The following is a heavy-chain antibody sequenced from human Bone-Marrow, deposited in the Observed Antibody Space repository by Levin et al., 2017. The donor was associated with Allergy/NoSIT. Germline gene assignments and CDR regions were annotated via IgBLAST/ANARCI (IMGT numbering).Heavy chain of an antibody. V-gene: IGHV5-51*01. D-gene: IGHD2-2*01. CDR3: ARPRLGHCSATTCYAFDV. J-gene: IGHJ3*01. CDR2: IYPDDSDT. Sequence: GESLKISCQGSGFNLSTYWIAWVRQMPGKGLEWMGIIYPDDSDTKYSPSFQGQVTISADKSINTAYLQWSSLQASDAAIYYCARPRLGHCSATTCYAFDVWGQGTVVTVSS. CDR1: GFNLSTYW.